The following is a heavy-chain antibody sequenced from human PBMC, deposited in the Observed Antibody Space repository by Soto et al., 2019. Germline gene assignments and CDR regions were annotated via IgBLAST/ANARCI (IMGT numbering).Heavy chain of an antibody. Sequence: TLSLTCTVSGGSISSGDYYWSWIRQPPGKGLEWIGYIYYSGSTYYNPSLKSRVTISVDTSKNQFSLKLSSVTAADTAVYYCARDYMVRGNYGMDVWGQGTTVTVS. D-gene: IGHD3-10*01. CDR2: IYYSGST. V-gene: IGHV4-30-4*01. CDR1: GGSISSGDYY. CDR3: ARDYMVRGNYGMDV. J-gene: IGHJ6*02.